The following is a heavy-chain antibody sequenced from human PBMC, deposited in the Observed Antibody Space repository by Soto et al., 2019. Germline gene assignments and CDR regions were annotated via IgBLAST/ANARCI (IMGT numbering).Heavy chain of an antibody. J-gene: IGHJ5*02. Sequence: TSETLSLTCAVYGGSFSGYYWSWIRQPPGKGLEWIGEINHSGSTNYNPSLKSRVTISVDTSKNQFSLKLSSVTAADTAVYYCARGLPPAGFDPWGQGTLVTVSS. CDR1: GGSFSGYY. V-gene: IGHV4-34*01. CDR3: ARGLPPAGFDP. CDR2: INHSGST.